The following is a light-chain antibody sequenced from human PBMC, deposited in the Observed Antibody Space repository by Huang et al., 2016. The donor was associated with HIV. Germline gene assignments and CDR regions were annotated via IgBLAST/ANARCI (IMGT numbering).Light chain of an antibody. V-gene: IGKV3-20*01. CDR3: QQYGGSPIT. CDR2: GAS. CDR1: QSVSSSY. J-gene: IGKJ5*01. Sequence: EIVLTQSPGTLSLFPGERAPLSCRASQSVSSSYLAWYQQNPGQAPRLLIYGASNGATGIPARFSGSGSGTDFTLTISRVEPEDFAVYYCQQYGGSPITFGQGTRLEIK.